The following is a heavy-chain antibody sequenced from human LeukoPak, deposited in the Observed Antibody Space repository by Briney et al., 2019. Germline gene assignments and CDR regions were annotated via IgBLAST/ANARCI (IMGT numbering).Heavy chain of an antibody. CDR3: ARAQLNLLVDFGMDV. Sequence: NPSATLSLTCTVSGGSITTYYWTWIRQPPGKGLEWIGYINYSGSTNYNPSLKGRVTISVDTSKNQFSLKLSSVTAADTAVYYCARAQLNLLVDFGMDVWGQGTMVTVSS. J-gene: IGHJ6*02. CDR2: INYSGST. D-gene: IGHD1-1*01. V-gene: IGHV4-59*01. CDR1: GGSITTYY.